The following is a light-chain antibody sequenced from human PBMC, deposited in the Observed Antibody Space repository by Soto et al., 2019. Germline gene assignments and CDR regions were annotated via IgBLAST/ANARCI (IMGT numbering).Light chain of an antibody. J-gene: IGKJ1*01. Sequence: DIQMTQSPSTLSGSVGDRVTITCRASQTISSWLAWYQQKPGKAPKLLIYKASTIKSGVPSRFSGSGSGTEFTLTISSLQPDDFATYYCQPYNSYSEAVGRGTKVDLK. V-gene: IGKV1-5*03. CDR3: QPYNSYSEA. CDR2: KAS. CDR1: QTISSW.